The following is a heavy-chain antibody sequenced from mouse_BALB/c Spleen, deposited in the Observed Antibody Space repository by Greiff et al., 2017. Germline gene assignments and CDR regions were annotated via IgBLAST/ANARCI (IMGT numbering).Heavy chain of an antibody. V-gene: IGHV2-2*02. CDR3: ARSRGSSYAYAMDY. CDR2: IWSGGST. CDR1: GFSLTSYG. D-gene: IGHD1-1*01. J-gene: IGHJ4*01. Sequence: QVQLKESGPGLVQPSQSLSITCTVSGFSLTSYGVHWVRQSPGKGLEWLGVIWSGGSTDYNAAFISRLSISKDNSKSQVFFKMNSLQANDTAIYYCARSRGSSYAYAMDYWGQGTSVTVSS.